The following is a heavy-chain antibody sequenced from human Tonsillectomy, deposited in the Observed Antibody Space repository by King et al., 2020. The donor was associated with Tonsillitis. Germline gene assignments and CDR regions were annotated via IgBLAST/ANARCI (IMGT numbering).Heavy chain of an antibody. Sequence: VQLQESGPGLVKPSGTLSLTCAVSGGSISRSNWWSWVRQPPGKGLEWIGEINPSGTINYNPSLKSRVTISVDKSKNQFSLSLSSVTAADTAVYYCARNNFSSFTNYPNWFDPWGQGTLVTVSS. CDR1: GGSISRSNW. CDR2: INPSGTI. D-gene: IGHD1-20*01. CDR3: ARNNFSSFTNYPNWFDP. V-gene: IGHV4-4*02. J-gene: IGHJ5*02.